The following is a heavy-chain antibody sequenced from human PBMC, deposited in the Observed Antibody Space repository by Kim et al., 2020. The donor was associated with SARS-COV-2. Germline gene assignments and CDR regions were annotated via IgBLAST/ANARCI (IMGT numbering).Heavy chain of an antibody. J-gene: IGHJ4*02. V-gene: IGHV4-39*01. Sequence: YNPALKSRLTISVDTSKNQFSLKLSSVTAADTAVYYCATRVTMVRGVIPHWGQGTLVTVSS. D-gene: IGHD3-10*01. CDR3: ATRVTMVRGVIPH.